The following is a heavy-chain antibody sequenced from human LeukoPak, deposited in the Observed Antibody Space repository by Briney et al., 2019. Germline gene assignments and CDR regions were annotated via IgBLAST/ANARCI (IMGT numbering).Heavy chain of an antibody. V-gene: IGHV5-51*01. Sequence: GESLKISCKGSGYSFLNYWIGWVRQMPGKGLECMGLIYPGDSDTRYSPSFQGQVTISVDKSISTAYLQWSSLKASDTAMYYCARARYCSGGSCYAEYWGQGTLVTVSS. J-gene: IGHJ4*02. CDR1: GYSFLNYW. CDR2: IYPGDSDT. D-gene: IGHD2-15*01. CDR3: ARARYCSGGSCYAEY.